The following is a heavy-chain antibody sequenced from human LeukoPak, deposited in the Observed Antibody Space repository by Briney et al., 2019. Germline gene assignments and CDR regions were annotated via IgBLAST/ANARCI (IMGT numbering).Heavy chain of an antibody. V-gene: IGHV1-69*04. CDR3: ARDPSYYDSSGYYPADGY. Sequence: SVKVSCKASGGTFSSYAISWVRQAPGQGLEWMGRIIPILGIANYAQKSQGRVTITADKSTSTAYMELSSLRPEDTAVYYCARDPSYYDSSGYYPADGYWGQGTLVTVSS. J-gene: IGHJ4*02. CDR1: GGTFSSYA. CDR2: IIPILGIA. D-gene: IGHD3-22*01.